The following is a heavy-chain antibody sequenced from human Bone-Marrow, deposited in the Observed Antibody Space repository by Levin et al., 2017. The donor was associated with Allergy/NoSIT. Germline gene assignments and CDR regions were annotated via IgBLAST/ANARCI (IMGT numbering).Heavy chain of an antibody. V-gene: IGHV4-4*02. D-gene: IGHD3-3*01. Sequence: SETLSLTCAVSGGSISSSNWWSWVRQPPGKGLEWIGEIYHSGSTNYNPSLKSRVTISVDKSKNQFSLKLSSVTAADTAVYYCARGDFWSGYYWYFDYWGQGTLVTVSS. CDR1: GGSISSSNW. CDR2: IYHSGST. J-gene: IGHJ4*02. CDR3: ARGDFWSGYYWYFDY.